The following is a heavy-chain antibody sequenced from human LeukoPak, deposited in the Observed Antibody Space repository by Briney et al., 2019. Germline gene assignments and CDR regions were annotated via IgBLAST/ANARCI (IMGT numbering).Heavy chain of an antibody. J-gene: IGHJ4*02. CDR3: AKGSTSNGFDY. Sequence: GGSLRLSCAASGFTVSSNYMSWVRQAPGKGLEWVSVIYSGGSTYYADSVKGRFTISRDNSKNTLYLQMNSLRTEDTAVYYCAKGSTSNGFDYWGQGTLVTVSS. V-gene: IGHV3-53*01. CDR1: GFTVSSNY. CDR2: IYSGGST. D-gene: IGHD2-2*01.